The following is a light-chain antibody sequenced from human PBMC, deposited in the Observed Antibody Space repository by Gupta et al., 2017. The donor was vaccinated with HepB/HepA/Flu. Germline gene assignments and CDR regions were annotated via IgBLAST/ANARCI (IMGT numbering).Light chain of an antibody. CDR2: GAS. CDR1: QSVSSN. CDR3: QQQNNCPRT. Sequence: EIVMTQSPATLSVSPGERSTLSCRASQSVSSNLAWYQQKPGQAPRLLIYGASTRATGLPARFSGSGSGTEFTLTISSRQSEDFAVYYCQQQNNCPRTFGQGTKVEIK. J-gene: IGKJ1*01. V-gene: IGKV3-15*01.